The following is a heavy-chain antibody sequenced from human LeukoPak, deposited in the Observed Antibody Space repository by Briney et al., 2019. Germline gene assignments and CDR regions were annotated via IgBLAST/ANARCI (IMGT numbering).Heavy chain of an antibody. V-gene: IGHV3-66*01. CDR3: ASSFFNGYSYGFDY. CDR2: IYSGGNT. D-gene: IGHD5-18*01. Sequence: GRSLRLSCAASEFTVSNNYMNWVRQAPGKGLEWVSVIYSGGNTYYADSVKGRFTISRDNSKSTLYLQMNSLRAEDTAVYYCASSFFNGYSYGFDYWGQGTLVTVSS. CDR1: EFTVSNNY. J-gene: IGHJ4*02.